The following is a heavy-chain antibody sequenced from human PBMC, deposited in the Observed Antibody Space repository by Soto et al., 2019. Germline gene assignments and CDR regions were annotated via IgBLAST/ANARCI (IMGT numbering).Heavy chain of an antibody. J-gene: IGHJ6*02. CDR2: IYYSGST. CDR3: ARAINGFVVRGVTIDV. CDR1: GGSISSGDYY. D-gene: IGHD3-10*01. V-gene: IGHV4-30-4*01. Sequence: PSETLSLTCTVSGGSISSGDYYWSWIRQPPGKGLEWIGYIYYSGSTYYNPSLKSRVTISVDTSKNQFSLKLSSVTAADTAVYYCARAINGFVVRGVTIDVWGQGTTVTVSS.